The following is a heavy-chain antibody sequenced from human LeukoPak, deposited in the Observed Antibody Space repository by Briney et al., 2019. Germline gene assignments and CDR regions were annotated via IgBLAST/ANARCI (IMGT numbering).Heavy chain of an antibody. V-gene: IGHV4-4*07. CDR3: ARGTGGVDTAMVYSYMDV. J-gene: IGHJ6*03. CDR2: IYSSGST. Sequence: PSETLSLTCTVSGDSISHYYWSWIRQPAGKGLEWIGRIYSSGSTDYNPALTSRVTMSVDTSKSQFSLKLSSVTAADTAVYYCARGTGGVDTAMVYSYMDVWGEGTTVTVSS. CDR1: GDSISHYY. D-gene: IGHD5-18*01.